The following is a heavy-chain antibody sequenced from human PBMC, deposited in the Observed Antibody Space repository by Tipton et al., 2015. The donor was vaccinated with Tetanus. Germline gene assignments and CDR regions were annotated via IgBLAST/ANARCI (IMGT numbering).Heavy chain of an antibody. Sequence: TLSLTCTVSGGSIRGHFWSWIRQPAGKGLGWIGRLHSSGDTTYNPSLKSRVTMSVDTSKNQFSLRLSSVTAADTALYFCARWGPGVTTWGFDFWSQGTLVTVSS. D-gene: IGHD3-16*01. CDR3: ARWGPGVTTWGFDF. CDR2: LHSSGDT. V-gene: IGHV4-4*07. J-gene: IGHJ4*02. CDR1: GGSIRGHF.